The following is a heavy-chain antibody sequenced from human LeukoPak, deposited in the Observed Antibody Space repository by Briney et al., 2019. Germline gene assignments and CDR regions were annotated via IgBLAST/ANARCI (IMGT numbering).Heavy chain of an antibody. CDR2: IHTSGST. CDR1: GGSINSGSYY. CDR3: ARARGYCSGGNCYSGAFDY. D-gene: IGHD2-15*01. V-gene: IGHV4-61*02. J-gene: IGHJ4*02. Sequence: SETLSLTCTVSGGSINSGSYYWTWIRQPAGKGLEWIGRIHTSGSTNYNPSLKSRVTISEDTSKNQFSLKLTSVTATDTAAYYCARARGYCSGGNCYSGAFDYWGQGTLVTVSS.